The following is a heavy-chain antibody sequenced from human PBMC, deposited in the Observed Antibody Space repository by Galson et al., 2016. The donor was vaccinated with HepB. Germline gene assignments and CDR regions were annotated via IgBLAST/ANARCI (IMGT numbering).Heavy chain of an antibody. CDR3: AKDRLSGHGDYSWGIFDI. CDR2: ISASGGSK. Sequence: SLRLRCAGSELFLSPYAMGWGRQAAGKGLEWVSGISASGGSKTYADSVRGRFIISRDNSNNKLFLQMNSLTTEDTAIYFCAKDRLSGHGDYSWGIFDIWGRGTEVTVSS. D-gene: IGHD4-17*01. CDR1: ELFLSPYA. V-gene: IGHV3-23*01. J-gene: IGHJ3*02.